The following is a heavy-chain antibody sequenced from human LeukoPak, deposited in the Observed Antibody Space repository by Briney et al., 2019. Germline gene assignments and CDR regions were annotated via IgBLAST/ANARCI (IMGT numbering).Heavy chain of an antibody. D-gene: IGHD5-24*01. V-gene: IGHV1-8*01. Sequence: RWASVKVSCKASGYTFTSYDINWVRQATGQGLEWMGWMNPNSGNTGYAQKFQGRVTMTRNTSISTAYMELSSLRSEDTAVYYCARGDSYANYYYYMDFWAKGPRSPSP. J-gene: IGHJ6*03. CDR2: MNPNSGNT. CDR3: ARGDSYANYYYYMDF. CDR1: GYTFTSYD.